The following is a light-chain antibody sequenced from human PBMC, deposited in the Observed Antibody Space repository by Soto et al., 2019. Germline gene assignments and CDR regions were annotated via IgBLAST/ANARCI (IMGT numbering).Light chain of an antibody. CDR2: GNI. CDR3: QSYDSSLSVV. CDR1: SSNIGAGYD. J-gene: IGLJ2*01. V-gene: IGLV1-40*01. Sequence: QSVLTQPPSVSGAPGQRVTISCTGSSSNIGAGYDVHWYQHLPGTAPKLLIYGNINRPSGVPDRFSGSKSDTSASLAITGLQAEDEADYHCQSYDSSLSVVFGGGTKLTVL.